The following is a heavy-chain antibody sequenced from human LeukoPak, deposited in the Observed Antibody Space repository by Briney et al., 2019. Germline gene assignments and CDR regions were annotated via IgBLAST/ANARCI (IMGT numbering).Heavy chain of an antibody. D-gene: IGHD6-13*01. CDR1: GDSISSGDYY. V-gene: IGHV4-61*08. J-gene: IGHJ6*03. CDR3: ARRGYSSSWYGIYYYYMDV. CDR2: IYYSGST. Sequence: PSQTLSLTCTVSGDSISSGDYYWSWIRQPPGKGLEWIGYIYYSGSTNYNPSLKSRVTISVDTSKNQFSLKLSSVTAADTAVYYCARRGYSSSWYGIYYYYMDVWGKGTTVTVSS.